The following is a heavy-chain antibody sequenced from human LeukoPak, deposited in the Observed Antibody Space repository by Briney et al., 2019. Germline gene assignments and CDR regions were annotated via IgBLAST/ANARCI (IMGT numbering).Heavy chain of an antibody. J-gene: IGHJ4*02. CDR2: IIPIFGTA. Sequence: ASVKVSCKASGGTFSSYAISWVRQAPGQGLEWMGGIIPIFGTANYAQKFQGRVTITADESTSTAYMELSSLRSEDTAVYYCARNEEAGVAFDYWGQGTLVTVSS. V-gene: IGHV1-69*13. CDR3: ARNEEAGVAFDY. CDR1: GGTFSSYA. D-gene: IGHD1-14*01.